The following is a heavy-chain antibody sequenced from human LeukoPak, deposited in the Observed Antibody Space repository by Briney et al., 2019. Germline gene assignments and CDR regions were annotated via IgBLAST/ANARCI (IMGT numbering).Heavy chain of an antibody. CDR3: ARHVAWTSGWYWGTDNYYGMDV. CDR1: GGSISSGGYY. J-gene: IGHJ6*02. CDR2: IYYSGST. Sequence: SQTLSLTCTVSGGSISSGGYYWSWIRQHPGKGLEWIGYIYYSGSTYYNPSLKSRVTISVDTSKNQFSLKLSSVTAADTAVYYCARHVAWTSGWYWGTDNYYGMDVWGQGTTVTVSS. D-gene: IGHD6-19*01. V-gene: IGHV4-31*03.